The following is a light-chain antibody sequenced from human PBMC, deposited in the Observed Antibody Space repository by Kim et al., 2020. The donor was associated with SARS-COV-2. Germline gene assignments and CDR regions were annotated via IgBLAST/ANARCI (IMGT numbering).Light chain of an antibody. Sequence: DVQMTQSPSSLSASVGDRVTITCRASQGISRWLAWYQQKPEKGPKPLIYGTSSLHSGVPSRFSGSGSGTDFILTISSLQPEDFAIYYCQQYYSYPVTFGGGTKVDIK. CDR1: QGISRW. CDR3: QQYYSYPVT. J-gene: IGKJ4*01. CDR2: GTS. V-gene: IGKV1D-16*01.